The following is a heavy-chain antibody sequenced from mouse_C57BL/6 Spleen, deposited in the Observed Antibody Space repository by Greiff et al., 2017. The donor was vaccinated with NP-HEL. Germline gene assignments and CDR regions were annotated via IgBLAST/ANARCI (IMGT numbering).Heavy chain of an antibody. CDR3: SRLNDYDGESFYY. D-gene: IGHD2-4*01. J-gene: IGHJ2*01. CDR2: IRNKANGYTS. CDR1: GFTFTDYY. Sequence: EVKLVESGGGLVQPGGSLSLSCAASGFTFTDYYMSWVRQPPGKALEWLGFIRNKANGYTSEYSASVKGRFTISRDTSQSILYLQMNALRAEDSATYFCSRLNDYDGESFYYWGQGTTLTVSS. V-gene: IGHV7-3*01.